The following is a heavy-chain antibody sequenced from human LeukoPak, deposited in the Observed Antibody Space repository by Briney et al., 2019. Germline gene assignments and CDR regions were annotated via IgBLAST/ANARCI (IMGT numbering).Heavy chain of an antibody. D-gene: IGHD4/OR15-4a*01. CDR3: GRDYGGWRDFCF. CDR1: GFIFSRNY. J-gene: IGHJ4*02. Sequence: GGSLRLSCAASGFIFSRNYMSWVRQAPGKGLEWVAGIYTGGIKYYSGSVKDRLTISRDNYENTLYLQMNSLGAEDTAMYYCGRDYGGWRDFCFWGPVTLVT. V-gene: IGHV3-66*01. CDR2: IYTGGIK.